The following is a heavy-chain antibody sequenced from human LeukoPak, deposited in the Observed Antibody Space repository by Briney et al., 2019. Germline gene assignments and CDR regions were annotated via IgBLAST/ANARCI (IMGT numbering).Heavy chain of an antibody. V-gene: IGHV3-9*01. CDR1: GFTFDDYA. CDR2: ISWNSGSI. D-gene: IGHD5-18*01. J-gene: IGHJ6*02. CDR3: AKDIAAMDPYYGMDV. Sequence: PGGSLRLSCAASGFTFDDYAMHWVRQAPGNGLEWVSGISWNSGSIGYADSVKGRFTISRDNAKNSLYLQMNSLRAEDTALYYCAKDIAAMDPYYGMDVWGQGTTVTVSS.